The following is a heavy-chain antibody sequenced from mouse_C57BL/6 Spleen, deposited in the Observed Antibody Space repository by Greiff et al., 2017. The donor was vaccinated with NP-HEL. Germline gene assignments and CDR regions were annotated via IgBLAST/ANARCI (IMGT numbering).Heavy chain of an antibody. CDR3: ARKAITTDYAMDY. CDR1: GYTFTDYY. Sequence: VQLKQSGPVLVKPGASVKMSCKASGYTFTDYYMNWVKQSHGKSLEWIGVINPYNGGTSYNQKFKGKATLTVDKSSSTAYMELNSLTSEDSAVYYCARKAITTDYAMDYWGQGTSVTVSS. CDR2: INPYNGGT. V-gene: IGHV1-19*01. D-gene: IGHD1-1*01. J-gene: IGHJ4*01.